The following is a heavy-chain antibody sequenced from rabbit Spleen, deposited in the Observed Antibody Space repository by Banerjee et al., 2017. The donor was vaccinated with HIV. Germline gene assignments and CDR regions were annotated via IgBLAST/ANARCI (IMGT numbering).Heavy chain of an antibody. Sequence: QLTETGGGLVQPGGSLTLSCKASGIDFHKYYITWVRPAPGKGLEWIGIIYADKGSTDYASWVNGRFTISSDNAQSTVDLKMTSLTAADTATYFCARAIVPWLGLTRLDLWGPGTLVTVS. CDR2: IYADKGST. CDR3: ARAIVPWLGLTRLDL. D-gene: IGHD4-1*01. CDR1: GIDFHKYY. J-gene: IGHJ3*01. V-gene: IGHV1S7*01.